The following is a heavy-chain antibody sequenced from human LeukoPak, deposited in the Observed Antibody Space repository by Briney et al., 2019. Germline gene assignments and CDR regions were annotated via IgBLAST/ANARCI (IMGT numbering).Heavy chain of an antibody. CDR3: ADRSSAWNAFDY. CDR2: ISGSGGST. V-gene: IGHV3-23*01. Sequence: GSLRLSCAASGFTFSSYAMSWVRQAPGKGLEWVSGISGSGGSTYYADSVKGRFTISRDDSKNTLYLQMNSLRAEDTAVYYCADRSSAWNAFDYWGQGTLVTVSS. J-gene: IGHJ4*02. CDR1: GFTFSSYA. D-gene: IGHD6-19*01.